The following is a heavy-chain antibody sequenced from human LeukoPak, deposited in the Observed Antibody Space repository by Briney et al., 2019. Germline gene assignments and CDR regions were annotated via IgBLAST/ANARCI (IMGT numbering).Heavy chain of an antibody. J-gene: IGHJ6*03. V-gene: IGHV4-39*01. Sequence: SETLSLTCTVSGGSISSNGYYWAWFRQPPGKGLEWIGSIYYSGGTDYNPSLKSRVTISVDTSKNQFSLKLSSVTAADTAVYYRARHFEYSRGWFYSFYMDVWGKGTTVTISS. CDR3: ARHFEYSRGWFYSFYMDV. CDR2: IYYSGGT. CDR1: GGSISSNGYY. D-gene: IGHD6-19*01.